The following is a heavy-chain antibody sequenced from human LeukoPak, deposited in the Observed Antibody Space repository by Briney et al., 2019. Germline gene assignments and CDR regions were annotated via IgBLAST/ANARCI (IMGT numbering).Heavy chain of an antibody. CDR1: GSTFSSYA. V-gene: IGHV3-30-3*01. CDR2: ISYDGSNK. D-gene: IGHD2-2*01. J-gene: IGHJ6*02. Sequence: GRSLRLSCAASGSTFSSYAIHWVRQAPGKGLEGVAVISYDGSNKYYADSVKGPFNISSDNSTNTLYLQLNSLRAEATAVYYCATESILVVPGQGSYGMDVWGQGTTPTVS. CDR3: ATESILVVPGQGSYGMDV.